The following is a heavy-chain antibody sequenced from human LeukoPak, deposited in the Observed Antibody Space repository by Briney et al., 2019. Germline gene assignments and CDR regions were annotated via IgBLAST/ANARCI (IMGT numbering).Heavy chain of an antibody. CDR3: ASSSGYSYGPLPYYYYMDV. CDR1: GGSISSYY. Sequence: SETLSLTCTVSGGSISSYYWSWIRQPAGKGLEWIGRIYTSGSTNYNPSLKSRVTMSVDTSKNQFSLKLSSVTAADTAVYYCASSSGYSYGPLPYYYYMDVWGKGTTVTVSS. V-gene: IGHV4-4*07. J-gene: IGHJ6*03. D-gene: IGHD5-18*01. CDR2: IYTSGST.